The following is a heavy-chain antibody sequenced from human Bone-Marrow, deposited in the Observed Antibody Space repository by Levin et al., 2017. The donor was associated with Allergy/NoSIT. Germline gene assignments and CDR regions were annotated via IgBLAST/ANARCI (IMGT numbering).Heavy chain of an antibody. CDR2: IYWDDDK. CDR1: GFSLSTSGVG. Sequence: SGPTLVKPTQTLTLTCTFSGFSLSTSGVGVGWIRQPPGKALEWLALIYWDDDKRYSPSLKSRLTITKDTSKNQVVLTMTNMDPVDTATYYCAHGRWEGVWGSYYFDYWGQGTLVTVSS. V-gene: IGHV2-5*02. D-gene: IGHD3-16*01. J-gene: IGHJ4*02. CDR3: AHGRWEGVWGSYYFDY.